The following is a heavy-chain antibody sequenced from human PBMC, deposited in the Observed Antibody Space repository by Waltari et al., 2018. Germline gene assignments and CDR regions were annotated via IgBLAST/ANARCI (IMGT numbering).Heavy chain of an antibody. CDR1: GGSFSGYY. CDR2: INHSGST. Sequence: QVQLQQWGAGLLKPSETLSLTCAVDGGSFSGYYWSWIRQPPGKGLEWIGEINHSGSTNYNPSLKSRVTISVDTSKNQFSLKLSSVTAADTAVYYCARGRLVRGVIIRDFDYWGQGTLVTVSS. D-gene: IGHD3-10*01. J-gene: IGHJ4*02. CDR3: ARGRLVRGVIIRDFDY. V-gene: IGHV4-34*01.